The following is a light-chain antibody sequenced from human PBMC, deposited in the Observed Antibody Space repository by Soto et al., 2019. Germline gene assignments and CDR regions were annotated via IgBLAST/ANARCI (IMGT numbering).Light chain of an antibody. CDR1: QSVSNN. V-gene: IGKV3-20*01. CDR3: QQFSRPPLT. J-gene: IGKJ4*01. CDR2: RTF. Sequence: EIVMTQSPATLSVSPGERVTLSCRASQSVSNNLVWYQQKPGQAPRLLLYRTFNRATGIPDRFSGSGSGTDFTLTISRLEPEDFAVYFCQQFSRPPLTFGGGTKVEI.